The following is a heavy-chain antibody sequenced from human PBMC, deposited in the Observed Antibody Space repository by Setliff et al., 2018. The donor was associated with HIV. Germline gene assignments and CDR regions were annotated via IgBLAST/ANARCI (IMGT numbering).Heavy chain of an antibody. CDR2: IYYDGSA. CDR3: AAFFVTPLTTQDF. D-gene: IGHD4-17*01. J-gene: IGHJ4*02. V-gene: IGHV4-59*11. Sequence: PSETLSLTCTISGGSISLHYWSWIRQPPGKGLEWIGTIYYDGSAIYDPSLRSRVTMSVDTSKNQFSVKLNSVTAADTAIYYCAAFFVTPLTTQDFWGQGTLVTVSS. CDR1: GGSISLHY.